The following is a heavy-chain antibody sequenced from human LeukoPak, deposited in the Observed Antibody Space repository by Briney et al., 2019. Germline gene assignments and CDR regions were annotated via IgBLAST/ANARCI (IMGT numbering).Heavy chain of an antibody. D-gene: IGHD2-2*01. CDR3: ARDRVPKDY. J-gene: IGHJ4*02. V-gene: IGHV4-59*01. Sequence: PSETLSLTCTVSGGSISGYYWSWIRQPPGKGLEWIGYTYYSGSTNYNPSLKSRVTISVDTSKNQFSLKLSSVTAADTAVYYCARDRVPKDYWGQGTLVTVSS. CDR1: GGSISGYY. CDR2: TYYSGST.